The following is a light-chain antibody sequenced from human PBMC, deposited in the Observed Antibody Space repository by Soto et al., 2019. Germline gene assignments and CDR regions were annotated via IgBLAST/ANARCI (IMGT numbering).Light chain of an antibody. CDR3: QQYYSPPLT. CDR1: QSVLSASNNKNY. V-gene: IGKV4-1*01. Sequence: DIVLTQSPDSLAVSLGERATINCKSSQSVLSASNNKNYLAWFQQKPGQPPNLLIYWASTRESGVPARFSGSGSGTDFTLPISSLQAEDVAVYFCQQYYSPPLTFGGGTKVEIK. CDR2: WAS. J-gene: IGKJ4*01.